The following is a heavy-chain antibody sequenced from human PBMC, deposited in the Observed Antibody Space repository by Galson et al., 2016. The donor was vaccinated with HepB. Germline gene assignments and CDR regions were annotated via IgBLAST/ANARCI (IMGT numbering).Heavy chain of an antibody. D-gene: IGHD2-2*01. V-gene: IGHV3-30*18. CDR1: GFSFATYG. CDR3: AKGVSASWLYYLHYAVDV. Sequence: SLRLSCAASGFSFATYGMHWVRQTPGKGLEWVAVMSYGGKNEYYADSVKGRFTISRDNSKNTLYLQMNSLRIEDTAVYYCAKGVSASWLYYLHYAVDVWGQGTTVIVSS. CDR2: MSYGGKNE. J-gene: IGHJ6*01.